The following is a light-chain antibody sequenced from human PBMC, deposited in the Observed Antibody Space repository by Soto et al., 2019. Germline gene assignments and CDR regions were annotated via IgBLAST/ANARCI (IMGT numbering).Light chain of an antibody. CDR2: DTS. Sequence: DIQTTHTPSSRSASIGYTVTITCQASQDISNFLNWFQQKPGKAHKLLIFDTSNLEAGVPSRFSGSGSGTHFTFTISSLQPEDIATYYCQQYNNLPAVTFGGGTKVDIK. J-gene: IGKJ4*01. CDR3: QQYNNLPAVT. CDR1: QDISNF. V-gene: IGKV1-33*01.